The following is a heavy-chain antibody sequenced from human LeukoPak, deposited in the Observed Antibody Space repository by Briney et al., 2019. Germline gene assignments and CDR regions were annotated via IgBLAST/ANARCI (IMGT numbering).Heavy chain of an antibody. CDR3: YTDIVTVPAPDY. Sequence: GGSLRLSCTASGFSFNTYGMHWVRQPPGKGLEWVAFITYDRGDKYYADSVKGRFTISRDSSKTTLYLQMNSLRAEDTAVYYCYTDIVTVPAPDYWGQGALVTVSS. D-gene: IGHD2-2*01. CDR2: ITYDRGDK. CDR1: GFSFNTYG. J-gene: IGHJ4*02. V-gene: IGHV3-30*02.